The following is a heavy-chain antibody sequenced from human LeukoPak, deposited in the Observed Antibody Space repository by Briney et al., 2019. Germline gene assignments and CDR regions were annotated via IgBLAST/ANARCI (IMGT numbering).Heavy chain of an antibody. CDR2: VNPDDSDT. V-gene: IGHV5-51*01. CDR1: GYSFTSHW. CDR3: ARLRWPRGGRSSFDY. D-gene: IGHD3-10*01. J-gene: IGHJ4*02. Sequence: GESLKISCKGSGYSFTSHWIGWVRQMPGKGLEWMGIVNPDDSDTIYSPSFQGQVTISADESITTAYLQWSSLKASDTAMYYCARLRWPRGGRSSFDYWGQGALVTVSS.